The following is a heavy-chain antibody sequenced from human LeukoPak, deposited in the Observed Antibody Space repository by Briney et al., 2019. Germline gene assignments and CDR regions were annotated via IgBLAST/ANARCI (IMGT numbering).Heavy chain of an antibody. CDR1: GDSISSGNYY. J-gene: IGHJ6*03. Sequence: SETLSLTCTVSGDSISSGNYYWTWIRQPAGKGLEWIGRIDTSGTFKYKSSLKSRVTISADTSKNEFSLKLSSVTAADTAVYYCASGPSDLRYYYYYMDVWGKGTTVTVSS. CDR3: ASGPSDLRYYYYYMDV. V-gene: IGHV4-61*02. CDR2: IDTSGTF.